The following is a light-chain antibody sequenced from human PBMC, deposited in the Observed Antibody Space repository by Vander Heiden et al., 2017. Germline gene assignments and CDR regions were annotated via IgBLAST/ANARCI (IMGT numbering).Light chain of an antibody. Sequence: IVLTQPPPPLSLSPGERATLSCRASQSVSSSYLACYQQKPGQAPRLLIYGASTRATGIPDRFSGSGSGTDFTLTITRLEPEDFAVYYCQQYCSSSRTFGQGTKVEIK. CDR3: QQYCSSSRT. V-gene: IGKV3-20*01. J-gene: IGKJ1*01. CDR1: QSVSSSY. CDR2: GAS.